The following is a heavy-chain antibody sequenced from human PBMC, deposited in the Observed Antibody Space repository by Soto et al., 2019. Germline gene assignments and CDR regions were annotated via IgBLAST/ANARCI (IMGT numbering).Heavy chain of an antibody. J-gene: IGHJ6*03. V-gene: IGHV1-2*04. Sequence: QVQLVQSGAEVKKPGASVRVSCKASGYSFSAYYIHWMRQAPGQGLEWMGWINPNSGGTKFAQKFQGWVTMTRDTSSSTAYMELSRLKSDDTAVYFCAGESGGTTATLDYYYFYMDVWGKGTTVTVSS. CDR3: AGESGGTTATLDYYYFYMDV. D-gene: IGHD4-17*01. CDR2: INPNSGGT. CDR1: GYSFSAYY.